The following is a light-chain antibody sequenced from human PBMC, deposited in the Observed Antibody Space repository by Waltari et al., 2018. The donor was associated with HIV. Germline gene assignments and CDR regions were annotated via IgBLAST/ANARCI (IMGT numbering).Light chain of an antibody. CDR1: SSDVGTYNY. CDR3: SSYAGRNNYV. CDR2: EVN. V-gene: IGLV2-8*01. J-gene: IGLJ1*01. Sequence: QSALTQAPSASGSPGQSVTISCTGSSSDVGTYNYVSWYQQHPGKAPKLMIYEVNKRPSGVPDRCSGSKSGNTASLTVSGLQAEDEANYYCSSYAGRNNYVFGTGTEVT.